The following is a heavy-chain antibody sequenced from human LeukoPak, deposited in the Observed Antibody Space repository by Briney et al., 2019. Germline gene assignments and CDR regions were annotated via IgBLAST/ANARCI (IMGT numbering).Heavy chain of an antibody. D-gene: IGHD1-14*01. CDR1: GFTFTTYS. J-gene: IGHJ4*02. V-gene: IGHV3-21*01. Sequence: KTGGSLRLSCAASGFTFTTYSMNWVRQTPGKGLEWVSSISSTSSDIYYADSVKGRFTISRDDAKNSLYLQMNSLRAEDTAVYYCARGRLFGRGRNTDSLYYLDYWGQGTLVTVSS. CDR2: ISSTSSDI. CDR3: ARGRLFGRGRNTDSLYYLDY.